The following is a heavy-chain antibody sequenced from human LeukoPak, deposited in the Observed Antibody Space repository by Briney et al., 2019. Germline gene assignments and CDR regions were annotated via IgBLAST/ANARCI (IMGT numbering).Heavy chain of an antibody. CDR3: ARVSSSSWWALDY. CDR2: INTDGSST. CDR1: GFTSSSYR. J-gene: IGHJ4*02. V-gene: IGHV3-74*01. D-gene: IGHD6-13*01. Sequence: PGGSLRLSCAASGFTSSSYRMHWVRQAPGKGLVWVSRINTDGSSTSYADSVKGRFTISRDNAKNTLYLQMNSLRAEDTAVYYCARVSSSSWWALDYWGQGTLVTVSS.